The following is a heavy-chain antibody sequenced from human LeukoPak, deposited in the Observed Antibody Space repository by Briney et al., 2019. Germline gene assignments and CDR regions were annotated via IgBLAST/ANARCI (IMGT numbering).Heavy chain of an antibody. Sequence: GGSLRLSCPTSGFTFSSYGMHWVRQPPGKGLEWVALISYDGSNKYYADSVKGRFTISRDNAKTSLYLQMNSLRAEDTAVYYCARELEYSSSSGGQGTLVTVSS. D-gene: IGHD6-6*01. CDR3: ARELEYSSSS. J-gene: IGHJ4*02. V-gene: IGHV3-30*03. CDR1: GFTFSSYG. CDR2: ISYDGSNK.